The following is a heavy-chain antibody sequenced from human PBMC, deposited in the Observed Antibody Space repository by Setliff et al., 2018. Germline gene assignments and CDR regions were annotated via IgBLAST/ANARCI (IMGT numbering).Heavy chain of an antibody. CDR3: ARHVKVATEYFDC. Sequence: PSETLSLTCTVSGGPISSSNYYWAWIRQPPGKGLEWLGTVYHSGGTYYNPSLKSRVTMSVDTSKNLFSLKLNSVTAADTALYYCARHVKVATEYFDCWGQGTLVTVSS. D-gene: IGHD5-12*01. CDR2: VYHSGGT. J-gene: IGHJ4*02. CDR1: GGPISSSNYY. V-gene: IGHV4-39*01.